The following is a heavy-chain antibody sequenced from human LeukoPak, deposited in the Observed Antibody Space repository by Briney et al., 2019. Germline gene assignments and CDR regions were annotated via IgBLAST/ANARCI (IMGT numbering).Heavy chain of an antibody. CDR2: IGGRDDRT. J-gene: IGHJ4*02. Sequence: GGSLILSCATSGLTFTGHTLTWFRQAPGKGLQWVSIIGGRDDRTYYPDYVEGRFAISRDTSKNILYLQMSSLTADDTAVYYCAKVPNPLYDLWSGFKWGEGALGTVSS. CDR3: AKVPNPLYDLWSGFK. V-gene: IGHV3-23*01. D-gene: IGHD3-3*01. CDR1: GLTFTGHT.